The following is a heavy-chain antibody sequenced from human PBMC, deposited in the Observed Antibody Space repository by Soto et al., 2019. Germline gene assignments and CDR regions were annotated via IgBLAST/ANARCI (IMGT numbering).Heavy chain of an antibody. D-gene: IGHD7-27*01. CDR3: AKAFGLGGMDV. CDR2: ISYDGSNK. V-gene: IGHV3-30*18. J-gene: IGHJ6*02. Sequence: GGSLRLSCAASGFTFSSYGMHWVRQAPGKGLEWVAVISYDGSNKYYADSVKGRFTISRDNSKNTLYLQMNSLRAEDTAVYYCAKAFGLGGMDVWGQGTTVTVSS. CDR1: GFTFSSYG.